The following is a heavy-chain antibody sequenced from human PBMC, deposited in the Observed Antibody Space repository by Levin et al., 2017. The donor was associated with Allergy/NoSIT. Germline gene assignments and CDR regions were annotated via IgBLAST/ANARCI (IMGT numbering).Heavy chain of an antibody. CDR3: AKWDSSAWYDY. J-gene: IGHJ4*02. CDR1: GFTFSSYA. D-gene: IGHD6-19*01. Sequence: VGSLRLSCAASGFTFSSYAMSWVRQAPGKGLEWVSAISGSGDSTYYKDSVKGRFTISRDNSKNTLNLQMNSLRAEDTAIYFCAKWDSSAWYDYWGQGTLVTVSS. CDR2: ISGSGDST. V-gene: IGHV3-23*01.